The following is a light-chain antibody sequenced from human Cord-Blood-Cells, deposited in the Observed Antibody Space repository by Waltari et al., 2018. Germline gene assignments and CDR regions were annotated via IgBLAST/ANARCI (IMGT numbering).Light chain of an antibody. V-gene: IGLV3-21*04. CDR1: DIGSKS. Sequence: YVLTQPPSVSVAPGKTARITCGGNDIGSKSVHWYQQKPGQAPVLVIYYDSDRPSGIPERFSGSNSGNTATLTISRVEAGDEADYYCQVWDSSSDHYVFGTGTKVTVL. J-gene: IGLJ1*01. CDR3: QVWDSSSDHYV. CDR2: YDS.